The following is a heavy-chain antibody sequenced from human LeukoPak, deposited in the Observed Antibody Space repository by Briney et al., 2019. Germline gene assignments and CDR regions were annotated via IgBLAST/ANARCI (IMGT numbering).Heavy chain of an antibody. CDR1: GFTFSTYT. Sequence: GGSLRLSCAASGFTFSTYTMSWVRQAPGKGLEWVSSISGGSNYIYYAESVKGRFTVSRDNAKNSLSLQMNSLRAEDTAVYYCARDHSDDFGYCGQGTLVTVSS. CDR2: ISGGSNYI. V-gene: IGHV3-21*01. J-gene: IGHJ4*02. CDR3: ARDHSDDFGY. D-gene: IGHD5-18*01.